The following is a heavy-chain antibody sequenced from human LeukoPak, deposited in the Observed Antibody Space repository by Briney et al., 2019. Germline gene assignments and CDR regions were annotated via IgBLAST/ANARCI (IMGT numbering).Heavy chain of an antibody. J-gene: IGHJ6*02. CDR1: GFTFSSYG. CDR2: IWYDGSNK. CDR3: AGDAMVRGPSGMDV. Sequence: GGSLRLSCAASGFTFSSYGMHWVRQAPGKGLEWVAVIWYDGSNKYYADSVKGRFTISRDNSKNTLYLQMNSLGAEDTAVYYCAGDAMVRGPSGMDVWGQGTTVTVSS. D-gene: IGHD3-10*01. V-gene: IGHV3-33*01.